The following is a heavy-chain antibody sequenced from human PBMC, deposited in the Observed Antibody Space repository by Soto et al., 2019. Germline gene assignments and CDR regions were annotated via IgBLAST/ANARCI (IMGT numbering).Heavy chain of an antibody. CDR1: GFTFSSYG. Sequence: GGSLRLSCAASGFTFSSYGMHWVRQAPGKGLEWVAVIWYDGSYKYYADSVKGRFTISRDNSKNTLYLQLNSLRADDTAVYYCARGDSSSAPVPFDDWGQGTLVTVSS. CDR3: ARGDSSSAPVPFDD. J-gene: IGHJ4*02. V-gene: IGHV3-33*01. D-gene: IGHD6-6*01. CDR2: IWYDGSYK.